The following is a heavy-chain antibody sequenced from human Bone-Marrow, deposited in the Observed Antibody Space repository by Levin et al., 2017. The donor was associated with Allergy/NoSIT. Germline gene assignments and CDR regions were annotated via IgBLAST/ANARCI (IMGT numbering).Heavy chain of an antibody. D-gene: IGHD3-22*01. V-gene: IGHV1-18*01. CDR1: GYTFSVYG. CDR3: VSDWGFYYDSSGYSPDGFDF. Sequence: ASVKVSCKASGYTFSVYGISWVRQAPGQGLEWMGWISAYNGNTKFAPKLQGRVTLTTDTSTSTAYMELRSLRSDDTPVYFCVSDWGFYYDSSGYSPDGFDFWGQGTMVTVSS. J-gene: IGHJ3*01. CDR2: ISAYNGNT.